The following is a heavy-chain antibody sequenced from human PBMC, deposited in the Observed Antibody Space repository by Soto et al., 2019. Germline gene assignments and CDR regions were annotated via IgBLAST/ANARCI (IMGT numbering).Heavy chain of an antibody. CDR2: IIPILGIP. CDR1: GDTFSSYT. J-gene: IGHJ6*02. CDR3: ARDTGGHYDNLGMDV. V-gene: IGHV1-69*08. Sequence: QVQLVQSGAEVKKPGSSVKVSCKASGDTFSSYTISWVRQAPGQGLEWMGRIIPILGIPNYAQKFQGRVTMRAANSTNTTYMELSSLRSEDAAVYYCARDTGGHYDNLGMDVWGQGTTVTVSS. D-gene: IGHD3-9*01.